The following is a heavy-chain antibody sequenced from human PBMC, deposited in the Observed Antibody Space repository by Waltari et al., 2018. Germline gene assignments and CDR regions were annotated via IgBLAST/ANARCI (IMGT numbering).Heavy chain of an antibody. D-gene: IGHD3-22*01. V-gene: IGHV1-69*01. J-gene: IGHJ4*02. Sequence: QVHLLQSGTEVKKPGSSVQISCTASGGTFRRNAISWVRQAPGQGLEWMGGIIPTFGTINYERKFQGRVTITADESTSTVYMDLRSLGSADTALYYCARGTYYFDTSANYVPSSFDSWGQGTLVSVSS. CDR2: IIPTFGTI. CDR1: GGTFRRNA. CDR3: ARGTYYFDTSANYVPSSFDS.